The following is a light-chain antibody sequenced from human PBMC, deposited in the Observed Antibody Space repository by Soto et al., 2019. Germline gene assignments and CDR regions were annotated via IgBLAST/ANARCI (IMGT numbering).Light chain of an antibody. CDR1: QSVNSW. CDR2: DAS. J-gene: IGKJ1*01. CDR3: QQYTSYWT. V-gene: IGKV1-5*01. Sequence: DIQLTQSPSALAAFFGDGVPITCRASQSVNSWLAWYQQRPGKAPKLLIYDASTLESGVPSRFSGSGSGIEFTLTSSSLQPDDFATYYCQQYTSYWTFGQGTKVDI.